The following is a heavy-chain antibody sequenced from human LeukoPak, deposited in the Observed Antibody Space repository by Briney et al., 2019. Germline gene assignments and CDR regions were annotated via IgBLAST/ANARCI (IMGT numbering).Heavy chain of an antibody. D-gene: IGHD2-15*01. CDR1: GFTFSSYG. V-gene: IGHV3-30*18. CDR3: AKDRGYCSGGSCYYFDY. CDR2: ISYDGSNK. Sequence: GGSLRLSCAASGFTFSSYGMHWVRQAPGKGLEWVAVISYDGSNKYHADSVKGRFTISRDNSKNTLYLQMNSLRAEDTAVYYCAKDRGYCSGGSCYYFDYWGQGTLVTVSS. J-gene: IGHJ4*02.